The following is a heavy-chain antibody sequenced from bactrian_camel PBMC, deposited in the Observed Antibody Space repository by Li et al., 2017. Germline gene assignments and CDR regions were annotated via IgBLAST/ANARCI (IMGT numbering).Heavy chain of an antibody. J-gene: IGHJ4*01. V-gene: IGHV3S53*01. D-gene: IGHD6*01. CDR3: AVDNVPCGGRWYESWFYDY. CDR1: NHRGNC. CDR2: IDTNLET. Sequence: HVQLVESGGGLVQPGESLRLSCLYNHRGNCMAWFRQAPGKERVLVANIDTNLETHFAEAVKGRFTISKDGAKNTLYLEMNNLNPEDTAMYYCAVDNVPCGGRWYESWFYDYWGQGTQVTVS.